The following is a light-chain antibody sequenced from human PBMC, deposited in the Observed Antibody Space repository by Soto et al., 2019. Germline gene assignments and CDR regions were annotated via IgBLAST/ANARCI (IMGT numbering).Light chain of an antibody. J-gene: IGKJ4*01. CDR1: QGISSY. CDR2: AAS. CDR3: QQLNSYPLT. Sequence: DIQLTQSPSFLSASVGDRVTITCRASQGISSYLPWYQQKPGKAPKLLIHAASTLQSGVPSRFSGSGSGTDFTLTISSLQPEDFATYYCQQLNSYPLTFGGGTKVVIK. V-gene: IGKV1-9*01.